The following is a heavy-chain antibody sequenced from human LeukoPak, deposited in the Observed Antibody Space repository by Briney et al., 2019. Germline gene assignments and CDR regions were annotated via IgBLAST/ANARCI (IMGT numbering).Heavy chain of an antibody. CDR1: GFTFSSYG. D-gene: IGHD3-10*01. CDR3: AKDRGTWRVYGLDV. CDR2: ISYDGSVV. Sequence: QPGGSLRLSCSASGFTFSSYGMHWVRQAPGKGLEWVALISYDGSVVYHADSVKGRFTISRDTSKNTLYLQMNSLKTEDTALYYCAKDRGTWRVYGLDVWGQGTTVTVSS. V-gene: IGHV3-30*18. J-gene: IGHJ6*02.